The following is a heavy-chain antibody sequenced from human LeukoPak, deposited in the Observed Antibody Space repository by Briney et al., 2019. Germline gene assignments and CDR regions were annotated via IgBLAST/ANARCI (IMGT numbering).Heavy chain of an antibody. CDR2: IKSKPAGGST. D-gene: IGHD4-17*01. J-gene: IGHJ4*02. Sequence: PGGSLRLSCTASGFTFSNAWMSWVRQAPGKGLEWVGRIKSKPAGGSTDYAAPIKGRFTISRDDSKNTLYLQVNSLKVEDTAVYYCTTDLKESGSDTTTVFQYWGQGTLVTVSS. V-gene: IGHV3-15*01. CDR1: GFTFSNAW. CDR3: TTDLKESGSDTTTVFQY.